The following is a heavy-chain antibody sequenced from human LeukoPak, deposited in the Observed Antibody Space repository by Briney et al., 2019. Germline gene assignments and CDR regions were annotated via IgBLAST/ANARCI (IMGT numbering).Heavy chain of an antibody. CDR1: GGTFSSYA. Sequence: ASVKVSCKASGGTFSSYAISWVRQAPGQGLEWMGGIIPIFGTANYAQKFQGGVTITADESTSTAYMELSSLRSEDTAVYYCARSLSPGSLYLVFDPWGQGTLVTVSS. V-gene: IGHV1-69*13. CDR3: ARSLSPGSLYLVFDP. D-gene: IGHD2-2*02. J-gene: IGHJ5*02. CDR2: IIPIFGTA.